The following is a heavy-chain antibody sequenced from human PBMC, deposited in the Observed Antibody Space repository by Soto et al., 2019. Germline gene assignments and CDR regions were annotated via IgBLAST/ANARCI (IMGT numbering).Heavy chain of an antibody. CDR2: IIPILGIA. CDR3: ATSDRSVVGHYYYGMDV. J-gene: IGHJ6*02. CDR1: GGTFSSYT. D-gene: IGHD2-15*01. Sequence: QVQLVQSGAEVKKPGSSVKVSCKASGGTFSSYTISWVRQAPGQGLEWMGRIIPILGIANYAQKFQGRVTITADKSTSTAYMELSSLRSEDTAVYYCATSDRSVVGHYYYGMDVWGQGTTVTVSS. V-gene: IGHV1-69*02.